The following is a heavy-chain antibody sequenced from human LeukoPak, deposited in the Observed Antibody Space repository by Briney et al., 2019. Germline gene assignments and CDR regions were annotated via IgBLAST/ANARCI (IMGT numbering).Heavy chain of an antibody. CDR3: ARVDYGDYRMDY. CDR1: GYTFTSHY. D-gene: IGHD4-17*01. Sequence: GASVKVSCKASGYTFTSHYMHWVRQAPGQGLEWMGIINPSGGSTSYAQKFQGRVTMTRDTSTSTVYMELSSLRSEDTAVYYCARVDYGDYRMDYWGQGTLVTVSS. J-gene: IGHJ4*02. CDR2: INPSGGST. V-gene: IGHV1-46*01.